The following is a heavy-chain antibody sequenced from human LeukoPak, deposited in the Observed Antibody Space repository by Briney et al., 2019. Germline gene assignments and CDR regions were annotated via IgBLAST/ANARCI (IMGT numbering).Heavy chain of an antibody. Sequence: GGSLRLSCAASGFTFSSYGMHWVRQAPGKGLEWVAVISYDGSNKYYADSVKGRFTISRDNSKNTLYLQMNSLRAEDTAVYYCATAFVVVPAANPYGYYYGMDVWGQGTTVTVSS. CDR1: GFTFSSYG. J-gene: IGHJ6*02. V-gene: IGHV3-30*03. CDR2: ISYDGSNK. CDR3: ATAFVVVPAANPYGYYYGMDV. D-gene: IGHD2-2*01.